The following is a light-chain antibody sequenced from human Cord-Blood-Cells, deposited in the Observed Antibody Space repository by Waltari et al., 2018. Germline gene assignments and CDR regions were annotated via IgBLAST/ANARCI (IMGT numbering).Light chain of an antibody. Sequence: QSALTQPASVSGSPGQSITISCTGTSSYVGGYNYVSWYQQHPGKAPKLMIYDVSKRPSGVSNRFPGSKSGNTASLTISGLQAEDEADYYCSSYTSSSTWVFGGGTKLTVL. CDR1: SSYVGGYNY. CDR2: DVS. V-gene: IGLV2-14*01. CDR3: SSYTSSSTWV. J-gene: IGLJ3*02.